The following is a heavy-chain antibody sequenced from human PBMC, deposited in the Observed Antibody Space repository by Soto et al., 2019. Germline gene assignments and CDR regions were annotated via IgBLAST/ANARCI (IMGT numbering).Heavy chain of an antibody. CDR1: GGSISRGDYY. V-gene: IGHV4-30-4*01. J-gene: IGHJ5*02. Sequence: SETLSLTCTVSGGSISRGDYYWRWIRQPPGKGLEWIGYIYYSGSTYYNPSLKSRVTISVDTSKNQFSLKLSSVTAADTAVYYCARVHGDYSIGGWFDPWGQGTLVTVSA. CDR2: IYYSGST. D-gene: IGHD4-4*01. CDR3: ARVHGDYSIGGWFDP.